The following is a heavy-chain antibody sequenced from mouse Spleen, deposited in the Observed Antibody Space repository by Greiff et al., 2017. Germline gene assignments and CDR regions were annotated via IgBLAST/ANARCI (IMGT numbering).Heavy chain of an antibody. J-gene: IGHJ3*01. Sequence: QVQLKESGPELVKPGASVKISCKASGYAFSSSWMNWVKQRPGKGLEWIGRIYPGDGDTNYNGKFKGKATLTADKSSSTAYMQLSSLTSEDSAVYFCASYGSSYGFAYWGQGTLVTVSA. V-gene: IGHV1-82*01. CDR2: IYPGDGDT. D-gene: IGHD1-1*01. CDR3: ASYGSSYGFAY. CDR1: GYAFSSSW.